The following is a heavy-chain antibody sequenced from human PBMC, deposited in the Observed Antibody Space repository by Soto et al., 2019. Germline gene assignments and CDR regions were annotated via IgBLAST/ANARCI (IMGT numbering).Heavy chain of an antibody. Sequence: GRSLTLSCAASGCPFSSYGMHWVRQAPGKGLEWVAVISYDGSNKYYADSVKGRFTISRDNSKNTLYLQMNSLRAEDTAVYYCAKDLEQLEFIDYWGQGTLVTVSS. J-gene: IGHJ4*02. CDR2: ISYDGSNK. V-gene: IGHV3-30*18. D-gene: IGHD6-6*01. CDR3: AKDLEQLEFIDY. CDR1: GCPFSSYG.